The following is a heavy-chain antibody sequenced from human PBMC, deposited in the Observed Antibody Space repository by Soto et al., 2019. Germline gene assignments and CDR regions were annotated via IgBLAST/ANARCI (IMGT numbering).Heavy chain of an antibody. J-gene: IGHJ4*02. CDR1: GGSISSGYY. D-gene: IGHD6-19*01. V-gene: IGHV4-31*03. CDR2: IYYSGNT. CDR3: ARALSTHIAVAGMGYFDS. Sequence: SETLSLTCTVSGGSISSGYYWSWIRQHPVKGLEWIGYIYYSGNTYYNPSLKRRVAISLDASKNHFSLQLTSVTAADTAVYYCARALSTHIAVAGMGYFDSWGPGTLVTVSS.